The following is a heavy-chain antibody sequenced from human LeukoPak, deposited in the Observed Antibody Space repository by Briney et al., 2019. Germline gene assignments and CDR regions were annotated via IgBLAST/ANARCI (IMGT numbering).Heavy chain of an antibody. D-gene: IGHD3-9*01. J-gene: IGHJ4*02. CDR2: ISSSSSYI. Sequence: PGGSLRLSWAASGFTFSSYSMNWVRQAPGKGLEWVSSISSSSSYIYYADSVKGRFTISRDNAKNSLYLQMNSLRAEDTAVYYCASDILTGYHPHDYWGQGTLVTVSS. CDR3: ASDILTGYHPHDY. V-gene: IGHV3-21*01. CDR1: GFTFSSYS.